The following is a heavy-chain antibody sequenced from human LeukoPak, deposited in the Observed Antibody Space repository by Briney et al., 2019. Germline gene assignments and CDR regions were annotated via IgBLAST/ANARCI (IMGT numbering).Heavy chain of an antibody. Sequence: GESLKISCKCSGYSFTRYWIGWVRQMPGKGLEWMGIIYPGDSDTRYSPSFQGQVTISAEKSISTAYLQWSSLKAPDTAIYYCAKNTGEGNYFDYWGQGTLVTVSS. CDR3: AKNTGEGNYFDY. V-gene: IGHV5-51*01. D-gene: IGHD3-16*01. CDR1: GYSFTRYW. CDR2: IYPGDSDT. J-gene: IGHJ4*02.